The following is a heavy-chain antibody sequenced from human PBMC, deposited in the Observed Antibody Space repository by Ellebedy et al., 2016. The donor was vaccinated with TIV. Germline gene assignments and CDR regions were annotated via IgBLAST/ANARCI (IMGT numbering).Heavy chain of an antibody. V-gene: IGHV1-18*04. D-gene: IGHD6-13*01. CDR2: ISAYNGNT. Sequence: ASVKVSXKASGYTFTSYGISWVRQAPGQGLEWMGWISAYNGNTNYAQKLQGRVTMTTDTSTSTAYMELRSLRSDDTAAYYCASRYSSSWHDDAFDIWGQGTMVTVSS. J-gene: IGHJ3*02. CDR1: GYTFTSYG. CDR3: ASRYSSSWHDDAFDI.